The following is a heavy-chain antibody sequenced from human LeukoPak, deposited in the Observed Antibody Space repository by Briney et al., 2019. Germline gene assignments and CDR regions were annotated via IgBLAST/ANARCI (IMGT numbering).Heavy chain of an antibody. J-gene: IGHJ4*02. CDR3: ARDHYYGSGSLDY. CDR2: IKQGGSEK. D-gene: IGHD3-10*01. CDR1: GFTFSSYW. V-gene: IGHV3-7*03. Sequence: GGSLRLSCAASGFTFSSYWMSWVRQAPGKGLEWVANIKQGGSEKYYVDSVKGRFTISRDNAKNSLYLQMNSLRAEDTAVYYCARDHYYGSGSLDYWGQGTLVTVSS.